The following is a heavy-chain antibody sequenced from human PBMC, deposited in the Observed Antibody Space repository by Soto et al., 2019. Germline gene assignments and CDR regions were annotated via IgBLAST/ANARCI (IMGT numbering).Heavy chain of an antibody. J-gene: IGHJ6*02. V-gene: IGHV3-30*18. D-gene: IGHD4-17*01. Sequence: GGSLRLSCAASGFTFSSYGMHWVRQAPGKGLEWVAVISYDGSNKYYADSVKGRFTISRDNSKNTMYLQMNSLRAEDTAVYYCAKDEGLRRYGDAYYYYYYGMDVWGQGTTVTVSS. CDR3: AKDEGLRRYGDAYYYYYYGMDV. CDR2: ISYDGSNK. CDR1: GFTFSSYG.